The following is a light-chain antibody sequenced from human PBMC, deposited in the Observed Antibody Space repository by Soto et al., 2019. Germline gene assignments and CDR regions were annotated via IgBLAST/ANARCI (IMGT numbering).Light chain of an antibody. CDR2: YDS. CDR3: QVWDSSSDHVV. CDR1: NIGSKS. V-gene: IGLV3-21*04. J-gene: IGLJ2*01. Sequence: SYELTQSPSVSVAPGKTARITCGGNNIGSKSVHWYQQKPGQAPVLVIYYDSDRPSGIPERFSGSNSGNTATLTISRVEAGAEADYYCQVWDSSSDHVVFGGGTKLTVL.